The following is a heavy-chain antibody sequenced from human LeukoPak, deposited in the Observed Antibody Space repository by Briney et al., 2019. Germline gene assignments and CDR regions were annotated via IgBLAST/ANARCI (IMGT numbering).Heavy chain of an antibody. J-gene: IGHJ3*02. CDR2: INTNTGNP. CDR1: GYTFTSYA. V-gene: IGHV7-4-1*02. D-gene: IGHD3-22*01. CDR3: ARKPLDYYDSSGYYHQDAFDI. Sequence: ASVKVSCKASGYTFTSYAMNWVRQAPGQGLEWMGWINTNTGNPTYAQGFTGRFVFSLDTSVSTAYLQISSLKAEDTAVYYCARKPLDYYDSSGYYHQDAFDIWGQGTMVTVSS.